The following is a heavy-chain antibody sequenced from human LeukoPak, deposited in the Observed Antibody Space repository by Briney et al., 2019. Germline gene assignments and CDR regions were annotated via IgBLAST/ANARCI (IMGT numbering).Heavy chain of an antibody. J-gene: IGHJ4*02. CDR2: ISGSGGST. V-gene: IGHV3-23*01. CDR1: GFTFSSYA. CDR3: VAQVDSSGWYVDS. D-gene: IGHD6-19*01. Sequence: GGSLRLSCAASGFTFSSYAMSWVRQAPGKGLEWVSAISGSGGSTYYADSVKGRFTISRDNSKNTLYLQMNSLRAEDTAVYYCVAQVDSSGWYVDSWGQGTLVTVSS.